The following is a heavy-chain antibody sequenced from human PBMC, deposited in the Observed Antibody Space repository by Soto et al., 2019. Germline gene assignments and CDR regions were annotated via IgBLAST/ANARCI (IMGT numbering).Heavy chain of an antibody. D-gene: IGHD2-8*01. CDR2: INPKSGGT. CDR3: ARGHSTDCSNGVCSFFYNHGMDV. V-gene: IGHV1-2*04. Sequence: QVQLVQSGAEVKKPGASVKVSCMASGYSFSDYHIYWVRQAPGQGLEWLGRINPKSGGTSTAQKFQGWVTMTRDTSISTAYMELTRLKSDDTAVYFCARGHSTDCSNGVCSFFYNHGMDVWGQGTTVTVSS. J-gene: IGHJ6*02. CDR1: GYSFSDYH.